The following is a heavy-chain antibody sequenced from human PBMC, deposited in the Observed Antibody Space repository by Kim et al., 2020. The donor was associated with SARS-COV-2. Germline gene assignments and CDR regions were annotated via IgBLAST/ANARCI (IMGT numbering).Heavy chain of an antibody. CDR1: GGSISSGGYS. J-gene: IGHJ6*03. CDR3: ARARYSGYDYRYYYYMDV. V-gene: IGHV4-30-2*01. Sequence: SETLSLTCAVSGGSISSGGYSWSWIRQPPGKGLEWIGYIYHSGSTYYNPSLKSRVTISVDRSKNQFSLKLSSVTAADTAVYYCARARYSGYDYRYYYYMDVWGKGTTVTVSS. CDR2: IYHSGST. D-gene: IGHD5-12*01.